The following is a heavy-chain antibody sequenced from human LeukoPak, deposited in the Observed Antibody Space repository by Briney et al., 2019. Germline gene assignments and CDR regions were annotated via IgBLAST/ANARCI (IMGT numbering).Heavy chain of an antibody. CDR2: ISGSGGST. D-gene: IGHD3-22*01. Sequence: GGSLRLSCAASGFTFSSYAMSWVRQAPGKGLEWVSAISGSGGSTYYADSVRGRFSISRDSSKNTVYLQMNSLRDEDTAVYYCARARPWDSSRSYYFGMDVWGHGTTVTVSS. CDR1: GFTFSSYA. V-gene: IGHV3-23*01. J-gene: IGHJ6*02. CDR3: ARARPWDSSRSYYFGMDV.